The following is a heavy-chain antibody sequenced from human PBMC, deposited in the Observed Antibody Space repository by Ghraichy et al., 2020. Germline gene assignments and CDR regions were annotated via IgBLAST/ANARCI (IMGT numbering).Heavy chain of an antibody. V-gene: IGHV3-11*01. CDR2: ISGSGGAK. CDR1: GFSFSDYY. D-gene: IGHD2-2*01. CDR3: ARELGVVVVPAALDF. Sequence: LSLTCAASGFSFSDYYMSWIRRAPGKGLEYLSFISGSGGAKYHADSVKGRFTISRDNANNSLYLQMNSLRAEDTAVYYCARELGVVVVPAALDFWGRGLLVTVSS. J-gene: IGHJ4*02.